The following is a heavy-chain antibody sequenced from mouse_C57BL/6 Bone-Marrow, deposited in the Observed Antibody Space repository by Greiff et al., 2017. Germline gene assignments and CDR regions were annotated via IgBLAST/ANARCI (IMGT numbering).Heavy chain of an antibody. J-gene: IGHJ4*01. D-gene: IGHD2-3*01. CDR1: GYTFTDYN. CDR2: INPNNGGT. V-gene: IGHV1-18*01. Sequence: EVQLVESGPELVKPGASVKIPCKASGYTFTDYNMDWVKQSHGKSLEWIGDINPNNGGTIYNQKFKGKATLTVDKSSSTAYMELRSLTSEDTAVYYCARSGYDPYYYAMDYWGQGTSVTVSS. CDR3: ARSGYDPYYYAMDY.